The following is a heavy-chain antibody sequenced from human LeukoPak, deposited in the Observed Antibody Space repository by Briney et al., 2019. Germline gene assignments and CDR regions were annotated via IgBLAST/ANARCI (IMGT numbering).Heavy chain of an antibody. D-gene: IGHD3-10*01. CDR2: IRYDGSNK. J-gene: IGHJ4*02. CDR3: AKDRVFELWFEEASPYYFDY. Sequence: GGSLRLSCAASGFSFNKYGMHWVRQAPGKGLEWVAFIRYDGSNKYYADSVKGRFTISRDISKNTLYLQMNSLRAEDTAVYYCAKDRVFELWFEEASPYYFDYWGQGTLVTVSS. V-gene: IGHV3-30*02. CDR1: GFSFNKYG.